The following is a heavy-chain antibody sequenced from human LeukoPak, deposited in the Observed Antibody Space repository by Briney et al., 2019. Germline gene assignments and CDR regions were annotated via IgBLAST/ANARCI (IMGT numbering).Heavy chain of an antibody. D-gene: IGHD6-13*01. V-gene: IGHV3-23*01. Sequence: GGSLRLSCAASGFTFSSFAMSWVRQAPGKGLEWVSTISASGDDTFYIDSVKGRFSVSRDSSRNTLHLQVNSLRAEDMAIYYCAKEVFDTGIAFEYWGQGTLVTVSS. CDR3: AKEVFDTGIAFEY. J-gene: IGHJ4*02. CDR2: ISASGDDT. CDR1: GFTFSSFA.